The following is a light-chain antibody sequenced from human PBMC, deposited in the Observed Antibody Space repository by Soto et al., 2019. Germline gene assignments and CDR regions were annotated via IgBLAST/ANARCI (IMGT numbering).Light chain of an antibody. CDR1: QSVGSN. Sequence: EIVMTQSPATLSVSPGERATLSCRASQSVGSNLAWYQQKPGQAPRLLMYGASTRATGVPARFSGSGSGAEFTLTISSLLSEDFAVYYCQQYNNRPPWTFGQGTKVEIE. CDR3: QQYNNRPPWT. J-gene: IGKJ1*01. CDR2: GAS. V-gene: IGKV3-15*01.